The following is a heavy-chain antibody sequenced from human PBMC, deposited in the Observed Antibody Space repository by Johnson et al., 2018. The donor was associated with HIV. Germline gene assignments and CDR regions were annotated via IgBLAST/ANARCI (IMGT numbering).Heavy chain of an antibody. Sequence: VLLVESGGGVVQPGRSLRLSCAASGFMFSTYWMSWVRQAPGKGLEWVANIKHDGSEKYYVDSVKGRFTISRDNSKNTMYLQMNSLRAEDTAVYYCASGGWLEGAFDIWGQGTMVTVSS. J-gene: IGHJ3*02. CDR2: IKHDGSEK. CDR1: GFMFSTYW. CDR3: ASGGWLEGAFDI. V-gene: IGHV3-7*02. D-gene: IGHD6-19*01.